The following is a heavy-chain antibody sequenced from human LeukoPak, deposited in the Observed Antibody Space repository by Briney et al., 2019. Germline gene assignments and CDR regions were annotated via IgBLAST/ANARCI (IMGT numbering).Heavy chain of an antibody. CDR1: GGSIRSSY. V-gene: IGHV4-59*01. Sequence: SSETLSLTCSVSGGSIRSSYWNWIRQSPGKGLEWLGYIYYSGGTNYNPSLKGRVTLSIDMSKNQFSLRLTSVTAADTAVYYCARDSMYATNYFDPWGQGTLVTVSS. J-gene: IGHJ5*02. D-gene: IGHD2-8*01. CDR3: ARDSMYATNYFDP. CDR2: IYYSGGT.